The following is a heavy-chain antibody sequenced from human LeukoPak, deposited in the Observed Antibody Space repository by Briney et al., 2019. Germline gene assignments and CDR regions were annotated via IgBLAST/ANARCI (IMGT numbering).Heavy chain of an antibody. CDR1: GFTFSSYW. CDR2: IKQDGSEK. V-gene: IGHV3-7*01. D-gene: IGHD3-10*01. J-gene: IGHJ4*02. Sequence: GGSLRLSCAASGFTFSSYWMSWVRQAPGKGLEWVANIKQDGSEKYYVDSEKGRFTISRDNAKNSLYLQMNSLRAEDTAVYYCARVQTMVRGDSFDYWGQGTLVTVSS. CDR3: ARVQTMVRGDSFDY.